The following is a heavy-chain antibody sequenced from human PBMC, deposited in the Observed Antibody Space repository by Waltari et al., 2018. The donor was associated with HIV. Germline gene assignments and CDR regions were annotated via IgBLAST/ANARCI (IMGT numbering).Heavy chain of an antibody. V-gene: IGHV1-69*01. CDR3: ARMATVVDWYFGL. Sequence: QVQLVQSGAEVKKPGSSVKVSCKASGGTFNNYAITWVRQAPGQGLEWMGGIIPVFGTTNYAQKFQGRLTIIADESTSTGYMELSSLRSEDTAVYYCARMATVVDWYFGLWGRGTLVTVSS. D-gene: IGHD2-15*01. CDR1: GGTFNNYA. CDR2: IIPVFGTT. J-gene: IGHJ2*01.